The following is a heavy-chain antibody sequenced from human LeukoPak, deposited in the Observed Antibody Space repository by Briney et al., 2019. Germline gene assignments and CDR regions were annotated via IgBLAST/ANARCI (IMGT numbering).Heavy chain of an antibody. D-gene: IGHD5-18*01. CDR3: ARDRGQLWLCD. CDR1: GYTFTSYY. Sequence: ASVKVSCKASGYTFTSYYMHWVRQAPGQGLEWMGRINPNSGGTNYAQKFQGTVTMTRDTSISTAYMELSRLRSDDTAVYYCARDRGQLWLCDWGQGTLVTVSS. J-gene: IGHJ4*02. CDR2: INPNSGGT. V-gene: IGHV1-2*06.